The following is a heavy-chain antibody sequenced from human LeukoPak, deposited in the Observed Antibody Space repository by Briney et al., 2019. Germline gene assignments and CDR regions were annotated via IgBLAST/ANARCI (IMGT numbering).Heavy chain of an antibody. CDR1: GGSISSSSYY. D-gene: IGHD4-11*01. CDR2: INHSGST. CDR3: ARGHSNYGD. J-gene: IGHJ4*02. Sequence: KPSETLSLTCTVSGGSISSSSYYWSWIRQPPGKGLEWIGEINHSGSTNYNPSLKSRVTISVDTSKNQFSLKLSSVTAADTAVYYCARGHSNYGDWGQGTLVTVSS. V-gene: IGHV4-39*07.